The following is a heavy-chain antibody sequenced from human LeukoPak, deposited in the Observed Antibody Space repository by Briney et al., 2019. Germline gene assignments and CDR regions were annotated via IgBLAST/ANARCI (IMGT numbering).Heavy chain of an antibody. CDR1: GFTLDDYV. D-gene: IGHD6-13*01. CDR3: AKDIGTGGTGWYFDL. V-gene: IGHV3-9*01. CDR2: ISWNSVSI. Sequence: GGSLRLSCAASGFTLDDYVMHWVRQAPGRGLEWVSGISWNSVSIGYADSVKGRFTISRDNAKNSLYLQMNSLRAEDTALCYCAKDIGTGGTGWYFDLWGRGTLVTVSS. J-gene: IGHJ2*01.